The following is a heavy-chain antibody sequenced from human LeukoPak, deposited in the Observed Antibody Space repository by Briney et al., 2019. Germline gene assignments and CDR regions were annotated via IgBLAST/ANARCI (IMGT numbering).Heavy chain of an antibody. D-gene: IGHD2-21*01. V-gene: IGHV3-9*01. Sequence: GGSLRLSCAASGFTFDDYAMHWVRQAPGKGPEWVSGISWNSGSIGYADSVKGRFTISRDNAKNSLYLQMNSLRAEDTALYYCAKARGTVGVLDYWGQGTLVTVSS. CDR2: ISWNSGSI. CDR3: AKARGTVGVLDY. CDR1: GFTFDDYA. J-gene: IGHJ4*02.